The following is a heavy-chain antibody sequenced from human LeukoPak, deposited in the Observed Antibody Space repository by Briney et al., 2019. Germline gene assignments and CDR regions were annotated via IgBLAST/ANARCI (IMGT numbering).Heavy chain of an antibody. Sequence: GGSLRLSCASSGFTFSSYAMSWVRQAPGKGLEWVSAISGSGGGGIGGNPYYADSVKGRFTISRDDSKNTLDLQMNSLRAEDTAVYYCAKDLRGSYLGYYFDNWGQGTLVTVSS. J-gene: IGHJ4*02. D-gene: IGHD1-26*01. CDR2: ISGSGGGGIGGNP. CDR3: AKDLRGSYLGYYFDN. V-gene: IGHV3-23*01. CDR1: GFTFSSYA.